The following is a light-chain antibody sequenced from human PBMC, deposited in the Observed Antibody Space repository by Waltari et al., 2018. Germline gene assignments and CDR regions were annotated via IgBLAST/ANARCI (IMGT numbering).Light chain of an antibody. Sequence: SYELTQRPSASVSPGQTATSTGSGDALPKQFALWYQQKPGQAPVLVTYKDTERPSGIPDRFYGSTSGTTVTLTISGVHADDEADYYCRSADSTSIHVVFGGGTKLTVL. CDR3: RSADSTSIHVV. CDR1: ALPKQF. J-gene: IGLJ2*01. CDR2: KDT. V-gene: IGLV3-25*03.